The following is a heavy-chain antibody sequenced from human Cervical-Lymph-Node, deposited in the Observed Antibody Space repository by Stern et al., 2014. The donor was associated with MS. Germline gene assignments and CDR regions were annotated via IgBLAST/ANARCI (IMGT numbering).Heavy chain of an antibody. Sequence: EMQLVESGGDLVQPGGSLRLSCAASGLSFRNFSINWVRQAPGNGLEWISSITRGGTLSYAVSVHVRFTISRDNAKNSLYFHMNTLREEDTSVYHCATHDYWGQGTLVTVSS. CDR3: ATHDY. V-gene: IGHV3-48*02. J-gene: IGHJ4*02. CDR1: GLSFRNFS. CDR2: ITRGGTL.